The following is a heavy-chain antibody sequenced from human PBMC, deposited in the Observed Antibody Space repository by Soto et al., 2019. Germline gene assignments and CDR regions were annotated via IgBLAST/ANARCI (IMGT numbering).Heavy chain of an antibody. V-gene: IGHV1-2*02. CDR1: GYPVTAYY. CDR3: AGGGGVGVAGSAAFDM. Sequence: QLHLVQSGAVVKKPGASVTVSCSASGYPVTAYYMHWVRQAPGRGLEWMGGINPATGAAKYTQTFQGRDTMPRDTATSTVFMELSGLTSGETAVFYWAGGGGVGVAGSAAFDMWGQGTLVTVSS. J-gene: IGHJ3*02. CDR2: INPATGAA. D-gene: IGHD3-3*01.